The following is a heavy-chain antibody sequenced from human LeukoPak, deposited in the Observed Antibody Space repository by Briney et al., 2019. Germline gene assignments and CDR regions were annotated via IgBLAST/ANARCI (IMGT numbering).Heavy chain of an antibody. Sequence: ASVKVSCKASGYTFTGFYIHWVRQAPGQGLEWMGWINPNSGGTKYAQRFQGRVTMTRDTSISTAYMELNSLRSDDTAVYYCAKSVDYYDSSGYLNPNGYWGQGTLVTVSS. CDR1: GYTFTGFY. CDR2: INPNSGGT. D-gene: IGHD3-22*01. CDR3: AKSVDYYDSSGYLNPNGY. J-gene: IGHJ4*02. V-gene: IGHV1-2*02.